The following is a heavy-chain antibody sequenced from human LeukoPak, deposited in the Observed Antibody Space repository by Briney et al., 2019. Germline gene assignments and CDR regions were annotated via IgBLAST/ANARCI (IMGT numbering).Heavy chain of an antibody. D-gene: IGHD3-16*01. CDR2: INAGNGNT. J-gene: IGHJ5*02. CDR3: ARDPRKVLGGWSQENWFDP. V-gene: IGHV1-3*01. CDR1: GYTFISYA. Sequence: ASVKVSCKASGYTFISYAMHWVRQAPGQRLEWMGWINAGNGNTKYSQKFQGRVTITRDTSTSTVYMELSSLRSEDTAVYYCARDPRKVLGGWSQENWFDPWGQGTLVTVYS.